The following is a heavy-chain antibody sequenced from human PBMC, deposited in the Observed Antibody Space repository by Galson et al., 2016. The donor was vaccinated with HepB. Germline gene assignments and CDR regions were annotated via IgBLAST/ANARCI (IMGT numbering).Heavy chain of an antibody. CDR3: ATPRDSSGSYFPPRD. Sequence: SLRLSCAASGFTFSDFGMHWVRQAPGKGLEWLAVISYDGSHKYYADSVEGRFTISSDSFKNTLFLQMNSLSAEDTAVYYCATPRDSSGSYFPPRDWGQGTLVTVSS. V-gene: IGHV3-30*03. D-gene: IGHD1-26*01. CDR2: ISYDGSHK. J-gene: IGHJ4*02. CDR1: GFTFSDFG.